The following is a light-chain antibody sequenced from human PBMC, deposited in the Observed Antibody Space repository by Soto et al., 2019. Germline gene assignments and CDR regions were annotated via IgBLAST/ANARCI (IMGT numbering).Light chain of an antibody. CDR1: QSVSSN. CDR3: QQYNNWPRT. Sequence: EIVMTQSPATLSVSPGERATLSCRASQSVSSNLAWYQQKPCQAPRLLIYGPSTRATGIPARFSGSGSGTEFTLTISSLQSEDFAVYYCQQYNNWPRTFGQGTKVEIK. J-gene: IGKJ1*01. CDR2: GPS. V-gene: IGKV3-15*01.